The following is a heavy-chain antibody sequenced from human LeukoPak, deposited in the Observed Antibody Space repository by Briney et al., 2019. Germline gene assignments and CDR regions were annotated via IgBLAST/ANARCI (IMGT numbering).Heavy chain of an antibody. V-gene: IGHV3-30*02. CDR3: AKEFKDIVVVVAASPPYGMDV. CDR1: GFTFSSYG. J-gene: IGHJ6*02. Sequence: GGSLRLSCAAYGFTFSSYGMHWVRQAPGKGLEWVAFIRYDGSNKYYADSVKGRFTISRDNSKNTLYLQMNSLRAEDTAVYYCAKEFKDIVVVVAASPPYGMDVWGQGTTVTVSS. CDR2: IRYDGSNK. D-gene: IGHD2-15*01.